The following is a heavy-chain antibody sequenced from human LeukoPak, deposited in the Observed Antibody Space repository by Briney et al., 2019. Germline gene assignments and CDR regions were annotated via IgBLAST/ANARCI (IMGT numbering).Heavy chain of an antibody. J-gene: IGHJ4*02. D-gene: IGHD3-22*01. CDR1: GGSITQTNY. V-gene: IGHV4-4*02. CDR2: VNLQGGT. CDR3: ARHILFDSSGYRVGPYYFDY. Sequence: PSETLSLTCDVSGGSITQTNYWTWVRQPPGKGLEWIGEVNLQGGTNYNPSLLRRVAISVDTSANHVSLQMTSVTAADTAVYYCARHILFDSSGYRVGPYYFDYWGQGTLVTVSS.